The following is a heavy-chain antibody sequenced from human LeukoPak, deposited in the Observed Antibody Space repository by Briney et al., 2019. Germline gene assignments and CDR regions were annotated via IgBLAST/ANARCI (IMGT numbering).Heavy chain of an antibody. CDR2: ISGSGDNT. CDR3: AKDQSGIAVAEIDY. D-gene: IGHD6-19*01. J-gene: IGHJ4*02. CDR1: GFTFSSYG. Sequence: GGSLRLSCAASGFTFSSYGMSWVRQAPGKGLEWVSAISGSGDNTYYADSVKGRFTVSRDNSKNTLYVQMKSLRAEDTAVYYCAKDQSGIAVAEIDYWGQGTLVTVSS. V-gene: IGHV3-23*01.